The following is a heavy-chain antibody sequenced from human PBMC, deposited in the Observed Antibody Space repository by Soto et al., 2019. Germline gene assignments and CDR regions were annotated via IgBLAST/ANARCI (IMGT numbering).Heavy chain of an antibody. CDR2: IYYSGST. CDR1: GGSISSSSYY. V-gene: IGHV4-39*01. CDR3: ARLLEGYSSGWNSGKYYFDY. D-gene: IGHD6-19*01. J-gene: IGHJ4*02. Sequence: SETLSLTCTVSGGSISSSSYYWGWIRQPPGKGLEWIGSIYYSGSTYYNPSLKSRVTISVDTSKNQFSLKLSSVTAADTAVYYCARLLEGYSSGWNSGKYYFDYWGQGTLVTVSS.